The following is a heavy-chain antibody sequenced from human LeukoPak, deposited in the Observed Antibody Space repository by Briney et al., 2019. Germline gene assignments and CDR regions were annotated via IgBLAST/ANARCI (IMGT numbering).Heavy chain of an antibody. J-gene: IGHJ4*02. V-gene: IGHV1-69*04. CDR3: ARGSASSGWYIFDY. Sequence: SVKVSCKASGGTFSSYAIIWVRQAPGQGLEWMGRIIPILGIANYAQKFQGRVTITADKSTSTAYMELSSLRSEDTAVYYCARGSASSGWYIFDYWGQGTLVTVSS. CDR2: IIPILGIA. D-gene: IGHD6-19*01. CDR1: GGTFSSYA.